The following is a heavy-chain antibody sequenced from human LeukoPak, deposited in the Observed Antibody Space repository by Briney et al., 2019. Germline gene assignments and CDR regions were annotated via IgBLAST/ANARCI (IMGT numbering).Heavy chain of an antibody. V-gene: IGHV1-18*01. Sequence: GASVKVSCKASGYTFTSYGISWVRQAPGQGLEWMGWISAYNGNTNCAQKLQGRVTMTTDTSTSTAYTELRSLRSDDTAVYYCARDRGYYDSSGPFDYWGQGTLVTVSS. CDR1: GYTFTSYG. CDR3: ARDRGYYDSSGPFDY. J-gene: IGHJ4*02. CDR2: ISAYNGNT. D-gene: IGHD3-22*01.